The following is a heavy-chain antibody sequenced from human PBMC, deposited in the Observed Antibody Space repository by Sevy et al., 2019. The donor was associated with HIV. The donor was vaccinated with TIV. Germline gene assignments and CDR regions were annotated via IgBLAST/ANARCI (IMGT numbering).Heavy chain of an antibody. V-gene: IGHV1-58*01. Sequence: ASVKVSCKASGFTFTSSAVQWVRQARGQRLEWIGWIVVGSGNTNYAQKFQERVTITRDMSTSTAYMELSSLRSEDTAVYYCASGALQYSSSWYRPHLYSSFDPWGQGTLVTVSS. CDR1: GFTFTSSA. CDR2: IVVGSGNT. CDR3: ASGALQYSSSWYRPHLYSSFDP. J-gene: IGHJ5*02. D-gene: IGHD6-13*01.